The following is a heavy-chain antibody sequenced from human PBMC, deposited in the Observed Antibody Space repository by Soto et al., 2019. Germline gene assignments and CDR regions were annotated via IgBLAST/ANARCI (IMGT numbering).Heavy chain of an antibody. J-gene: IGHJ3*02. Sequence: SETLSLTCTVYGGSFSGYYWSWIRQPPGKGLEWIGEINHSGSTNYNPSLKSRVTISVDTSKNQFSRKLSSVTAADTAVYYCASFSGYDAFDIWGQGTMVTVSS. V-gene: IGHV4-34*01. CDR2: INHSGST. CDR3: ASFSGYDAFDI. D-gene: IGHD5-12*01. CDR1: GGSFSGYY.